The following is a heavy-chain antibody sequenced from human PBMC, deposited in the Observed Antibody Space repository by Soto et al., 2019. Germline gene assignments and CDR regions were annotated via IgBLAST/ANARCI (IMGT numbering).Heavy chain of an antibody. CDR2: IYHSGST. J-gene: IGHJ4*02. V-gene: IGHV4-4*02. CDR3: GSDKITGLFDY. D-gene: IGHD2-8*02. Sequence: SETLSLTCTVSGGSISSPTWWSWVRQPPGKGLEWIGEIYHSGSTNYNPSLKSRLTISIDKSKNRFSLRLSSVTAADTAVYYCGSDKITGLFDYWGQRSLVPVSS. CDR1: GGSISSPTW.